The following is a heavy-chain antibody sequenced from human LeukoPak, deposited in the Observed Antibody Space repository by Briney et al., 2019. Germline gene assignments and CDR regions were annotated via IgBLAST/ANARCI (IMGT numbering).Heavy chain of an antibody. CDR1: GFTLSQHR. CDR3: ARLPGDSTIYDL. V-gene: IGHV3-7*01. CDR2: ISQDGNDI. Sequence: PGVSQRLLCAASGFTLSQHRMIWVRQATGEGREWVASISQDGNDINYVESVKGRFIISRDNAGNSVSLQMSSLRAEDTAMYYCARLPGDSTIYDLWGQGTLVTVSS. J-gene: IGHJ5*02. D-gene: IGHD5/OR15-5a*01.